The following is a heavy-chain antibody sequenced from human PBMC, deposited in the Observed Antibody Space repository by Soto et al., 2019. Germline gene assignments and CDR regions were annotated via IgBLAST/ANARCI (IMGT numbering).Heavy chain of an antibody. CDR2: INHSGST. D-gene: IGHD1-26*01. J-gene: IGHJ6*02. CDR1: GGSFSGYY. CDR3: ARGYHSYRYYYYGMDV. Sequence: SETLSLTCAVYGGSFSGYYWSWTRQPPGKGLEWIGEINHSGSTNYNPSLKSRVTISVDTSKNQFSLKLSSVTAADTAVYYCARGYHSYRYYYYGMDVWGQGTTVTVSS. V-gene: IGHV4-34*01.